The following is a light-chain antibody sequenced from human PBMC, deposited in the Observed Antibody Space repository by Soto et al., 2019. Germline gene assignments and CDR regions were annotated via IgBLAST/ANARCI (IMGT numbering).Light chain of an antibody. V-gene: IGLV2-14*03. CDR2: DVT. CDR3: SSYTSSNTEV. CDR1: SSDVGAYNY. J-gene: IGLJ1*01. Sequence: QSALTQPASVSGSPGQSITISCTGTSSDVGAYNYVSWYQHHPGKAPKLIIYDVTDRPSGVSNRFSASKSSNTASLTISGLQADDEADYYCSSYTSSNTEVFGTGTKLTVL.